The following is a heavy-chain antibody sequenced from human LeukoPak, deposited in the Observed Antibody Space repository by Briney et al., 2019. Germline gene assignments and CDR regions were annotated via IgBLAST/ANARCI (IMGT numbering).Heavy chain of an antibody. CDR2: IYYSGGT. CDR3: AREKGPFDC. CDR1: GGSISSGGYY. J-gene: IGHJ4*02. Sequence: PSETLSLTCTVSGGSISSGGYYWIWIRQHPGKGLEWIGYIYYSGGTYYNPSLKSRVAISVDTSKNQFSLKLTSVSVADTAVYYCAREKGPFDCWGQGTLVTVSS. V-gene: IGHV4-31*03.